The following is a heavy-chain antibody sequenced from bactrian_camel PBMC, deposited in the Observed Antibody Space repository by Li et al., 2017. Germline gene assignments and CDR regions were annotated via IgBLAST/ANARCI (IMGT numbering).Heavy chain of an antibody. V-gene: IGHV3S1*01. J-gene: IGHJ6*01. D-gene: IGHD2*01. Sequence: VQLVESGGSSVQAGGSLRLSCVSSGGPYAGHCMGWFRQAPGKQREVIATIFTGGPAVYYAASVKGRFTISKDNQAVFLQMNSLKPEDTGMYYCASLSRPCLGDVTNTLIPGEYPTWGQGTQVTVS. CDR1: GGPYAGHC. CDR3: ASLSRPCLGDVTNTLIPGEYPT. CDR2: IFTGGPAV.